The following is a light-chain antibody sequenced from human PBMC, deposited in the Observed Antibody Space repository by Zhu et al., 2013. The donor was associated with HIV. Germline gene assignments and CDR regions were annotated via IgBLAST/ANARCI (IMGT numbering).Light chain of an antibody. CDR2: DAS. CDR3: QQYNSYPYT. Sequence: TQSPATLSLSPGDRATLSCRASHSVTGNFLAWYQQKPGKAPKLLIYDASTLESGVPSRFSGSGSGTDFTLTISSLQPDDFATYYCQQYNSYPYTFGQGTKLEIK. V-gene: IGKV1-5*01. J-gene: IGKJ2*01. CDR1: HSVTGNF.